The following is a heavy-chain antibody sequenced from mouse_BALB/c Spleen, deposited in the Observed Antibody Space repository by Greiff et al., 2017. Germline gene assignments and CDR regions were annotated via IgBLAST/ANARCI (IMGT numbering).Heavy chain of an antibody. J-gene: IGHJ3*01. CDR2: VSSGGSYT. CDR1: GFTFSSYA. V-gene: IGHV5-9-4*01. CDR3: ARVASSWFAY. Sequence: EVQRVESGGGLVKPGGSLKLSCAASGFTFSSYAMSWVRQSPEKRLEWVAEVSSGGSYTYYPDTVTGRFTISRDNAKNTLYLEMSSLRSEDTAMYYCARVASSWFAYWGQGTLVTVSA.